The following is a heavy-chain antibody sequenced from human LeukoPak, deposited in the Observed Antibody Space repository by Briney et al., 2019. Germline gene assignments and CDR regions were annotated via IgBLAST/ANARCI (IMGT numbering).Heavy chain of an antibody. D-gene: IGHD3-10*01. CDR2: INHSGST. V-gene: IGHV4-34*01. CDR1: GGSFSGYY. Sequence: SETLSLTCAVYGGSFSGYYWSWIRQPPGKGLEWIGEINHSGSTNYNPSLKSRVTISVDTSKNQFSLKLSSVTAADTAVYYCARRQSYYYGSGAWGQGTLVTVTS. CDR3: ARRQSYYYGSGA. J-gene: IGHJ5*02.